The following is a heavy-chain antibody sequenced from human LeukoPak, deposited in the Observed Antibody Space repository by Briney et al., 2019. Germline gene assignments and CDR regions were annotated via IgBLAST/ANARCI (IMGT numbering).Heavy chain of an antibody. D-gene: IGHD3-10*01. Sequence: PGGSLGLSCAASGFTFSGAWMHWVRQAPGKGLMWVSRINDDGSSTRHADSVKGRFTISRDNAKNTLYLQMNSLRAEDTAVYYCARVSGPGMNEYYLLWGQGTLVTVSS. J-gene: IGHJ4*02. CDR1: GFTFSGAW. CDR3: ARVSGPGMNEYYLL. CDR2: INDDGSST. V-gene: IGHV3-74*01.